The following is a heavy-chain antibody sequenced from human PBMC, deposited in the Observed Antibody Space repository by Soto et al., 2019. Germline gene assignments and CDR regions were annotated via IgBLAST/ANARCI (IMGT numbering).Heavy chain of an antibody. J-gene: IGHJ6*03. Sequence: TSETLSLTWTVSGGSISSYYWSWIRQPPGKGLEWIGYIYYSGSTNYNPSLKSRVTISVDTSKNQFSLKLSSVTAADTAVYYCARGFWYYDFWSGYFPMDAWGKGTTVTVSS. V-gene: IGHV4-59*01. CDR1: GGSISSYY. D-gene: IGHD3-3*01. CDR2: IYYSGST. CDR3: ARGFWYYDFWSGYFPMDA.